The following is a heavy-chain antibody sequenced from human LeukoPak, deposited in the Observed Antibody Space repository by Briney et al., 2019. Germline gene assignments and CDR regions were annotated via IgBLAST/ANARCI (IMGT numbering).Heavy chain of an antibody. Sequence: PGASLRLSCAASGFIFRNYAMSWVRQAAGNGLEWVSAITGSGDTTYYADSVKGRFTISGDNSKNTLYVEMNTLRAEDTAVYYCAKWGDYDILTGYYVSDFWGQGALVTVSS. D-gene: IGHD3-9*01. CDR3: AKWGDYDILTGYYVSDF. J-gene: IGHJ4*02. CDR2: ITGSGDTT. V-gene: IGHV3-23*01. CDR1: GFIFRNYA.